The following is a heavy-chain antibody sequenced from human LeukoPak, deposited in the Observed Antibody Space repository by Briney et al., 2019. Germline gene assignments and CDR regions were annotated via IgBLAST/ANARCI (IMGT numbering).Heavy chain of an antibody. D-gene: IGHD4-11*01. V-gene: IGHV3-23*01. Sequence: GGSLRLSCAASGFTFSSYAMSWVRQAPGKGLEWVSAISGSGGSTYYADSVKGRFTISRDNAKNSLYLQMNSLRAEDTAVYYCARIRGPYIDAFDIWGQGTMVTVSS. CDR3: ARIRGPYIDAFDI. CDR1: GFTFSSYA. CDR2: ISGSGGST. J-gene: IGHJ3*02.